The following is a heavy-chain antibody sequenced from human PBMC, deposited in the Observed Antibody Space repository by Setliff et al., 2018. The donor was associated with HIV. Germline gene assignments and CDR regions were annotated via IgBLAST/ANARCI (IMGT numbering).Heavy chain of an antibody. CDR3: ARSIVPVASGYYYFEY. Sequence: SETLSLTCTVSGDSISSHYWTWIRQPAGKGLEWIGRIHSSGSTNFNPSLKSRVTMSVDTSKNQFSLRLSSVAAGDTAVYYCARSIVPVASGYYYFEYWGQGTLVTVSS. V-gene: IGHV4-4*07. J-gene: IGHJ4*02. D-gene: IGHD3-3*01. CDR2: IHSSGST. CDR1: GDSISSHY.